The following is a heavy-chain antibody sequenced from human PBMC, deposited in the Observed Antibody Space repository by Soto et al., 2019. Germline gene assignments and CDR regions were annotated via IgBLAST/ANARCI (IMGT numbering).Heavy chain of an antibody. Sequence: QVQLVQSGAEVKKPGASVKVSCKASDKTFLSYGIIWVRQGPGQGLEWMGWISPYNGNTNYAQKLQGRVTMTTDTSTSTAYMELRSLRSDDTAVYYCATHVNTVMVFRDWGQGTLVTVSS. CDR1: DKTFLSYG. V-gene: IGHV1-18*01. CDR2: ISPYNGNT. D-gene: IGHD5-18*01. CDR3: ATHVNTVMVFRD. J-gene: IGHJ4*02.